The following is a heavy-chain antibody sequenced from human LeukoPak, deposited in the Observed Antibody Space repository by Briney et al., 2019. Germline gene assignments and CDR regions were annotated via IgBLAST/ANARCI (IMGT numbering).Heavy chain of an antibody. CDR2: INHSGST. Sequence: PSETLSLTCAVYGGSFSGYYWSWIRQPPGKGLEWIGEINHSGSTNYNPSLKSRVTISVDTSKNQFSLKLRSVTAADTAVYYCARGRYYDSSAYYQVDWFDPWGQGTLVTVSS. CDR3: ARGRYYDSSAYYQVDWFDP. CDR1: GGSFSGYY. J-gene: IGHJ5*02. V-gene: IGHV4-34*01. D-gene: IGHD3-22*01.